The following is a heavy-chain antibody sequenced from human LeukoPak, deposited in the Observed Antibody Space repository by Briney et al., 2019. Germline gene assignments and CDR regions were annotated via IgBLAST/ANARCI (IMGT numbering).Heavy chain of an antibody. CDR3: ARAEGQWELRY. J-gene: IGHJ4*02. CDR1: GGTFSSYT. Sequence: GASVKVSCKASGGTFSSYTISWVRQAPGQGLEWMGRIIPILGIANYAQKFRGRVTITADKSTSTAYMELSSLRSEDTAVYYCARAEGQWELRYWGQGTLVTVSS. CDR2: IIPILGIA. D-gene: IGHD1-26*01. V-gene: IGHV1-69*02.